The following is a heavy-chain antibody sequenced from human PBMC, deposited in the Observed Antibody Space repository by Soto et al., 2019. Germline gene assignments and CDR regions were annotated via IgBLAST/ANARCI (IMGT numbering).Heavy chain of an antibody. CDR1: GGSISSGDYY. CDR3: AGSSTSWGAFDI. CDR2: IYYSGST. J-gene: IGHJ3*02. D-gene: IGHD2-2*01. Sequence: SETLSLTCTVSGGSISSGDYYWSWIRQPPGKGLEWIGYIYYSGSTYYNPSLKSRVTISVDTSKNQFSLKLSSVTAADTAVYYCAGSSTSWGAFDIWGQGTMVTVSS. V-gene: IGHV4-30-4*01.